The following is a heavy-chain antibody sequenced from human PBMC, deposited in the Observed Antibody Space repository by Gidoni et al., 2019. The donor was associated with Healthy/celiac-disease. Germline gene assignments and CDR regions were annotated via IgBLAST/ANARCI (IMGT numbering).Heavy chain of an antibody. Sequence: QVQLVESGGGVVQPGRSLRLSCAASGFTFSSYGMHWVRQAPGKGLEWVAVISYDGSNKYYADSVKGRFTISRDNSKNTLYLQMNSLRAEDTAVYYCAKDGEYSSGWYYFDYWGQGTLVTVSS. J-gene: IGHJ4*02. CDR1: GFTFSSYG. CDR3: AKDGEYSSGWYYFDY. D-gene: IGHD6-19*01. V-gene: IGHV3-30*18. CDR2: ISYDGSNK.